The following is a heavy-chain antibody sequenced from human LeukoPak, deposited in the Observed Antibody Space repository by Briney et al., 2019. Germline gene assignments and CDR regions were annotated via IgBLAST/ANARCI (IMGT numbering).Heavy chain of an antibody. D-gene: IGHD3-10*01. J-gene: IGHJ3*02. CDR1: GGSISNYY. Sequence: SETLSLTCTVSGGSISNYYWSWIRQPPGKGLEWIAYIYDSGSTNYNPSLKSRVTISVDTSKNQFSLKLSSVTAADTAVYYCARGTITLYAFDIWGQGTMVTVSS. CDR2: IYDSGST. V-gene: IGHV4-59*01. CDR3: ARGTITLYAFDI.